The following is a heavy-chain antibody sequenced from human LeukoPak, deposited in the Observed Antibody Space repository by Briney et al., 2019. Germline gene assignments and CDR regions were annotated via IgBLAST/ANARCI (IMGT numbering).Heavy chain of an antibody. CDR3: STVLNGDTDY. Sequence: KPGGSLRLSCAASGFTFRNVWMSWVRQAPGKGLEGVGRIKSKSDGETTQYAAPVKGRITISRDDSRNTLYLHMDSLTTGDTAVYYCSTVLNGDTDYWGRGALVTVSS. D-gene: IGHD7-27*01. J-gene: IGHJ4*02. CDR2: IKSKSDGETT. V-gene: IGHV3-15*01. CDR1: GFTFRNVW.